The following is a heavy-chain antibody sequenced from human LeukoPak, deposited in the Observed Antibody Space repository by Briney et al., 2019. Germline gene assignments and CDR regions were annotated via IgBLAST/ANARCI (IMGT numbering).Heavy chain of an antibody. D-gene: IGHD3-22*01. Sequence: RGSLRLSCAASGFTFSSYAMSWVRQAPGKGLEWVGRIKSKTDGGTTDYAAPVKGRFTISRDDSKNTLYLQMNSLKTEDTAVYYCVVITRDDAFDIWGQGTMVTVSS. CDR3: VVITRDDAFDI. CDR1: GFTFSSYA. J-gene: IGHJ3*02. CDR2: IKSKTDGGTT. V-gene: IGHV3-15*01.